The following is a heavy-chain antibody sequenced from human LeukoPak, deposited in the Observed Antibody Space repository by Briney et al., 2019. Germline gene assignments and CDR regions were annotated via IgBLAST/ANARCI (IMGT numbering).Heavy chain of an antibody. Sequence: PSETLSLTCAVYGGSFSGYYWSWLRQPPGKGLEWIGEINHSGSTNYNPSLKSRVTISVDTSKNQFSLKLSSVTAADTAVYYCARVPLTGTTGEWGQGTLVTVSS. V-gene: IGHV4-34*01. CDR3: ARVPLTGTTGE. D-gene: IGHD1-7*01. J-gene: IGHJ4*02. CDR1: GGSFSGYY. CDR2: INHSGST.